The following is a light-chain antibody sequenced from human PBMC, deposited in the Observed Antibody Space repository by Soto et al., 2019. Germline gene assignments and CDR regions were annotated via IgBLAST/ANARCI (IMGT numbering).Light chain of an antibody. CDR1: QTISSW. CDR3: QHFNSYSEA. J-gene: IGKJ1*01. V-gene: IGKV1-5*03. Sequence: DIQMTQSPSTLSVSVGDRVTITCRASQTISSWLAWYQQKPGKAPKLLIYKASTLKSGVPSRFSGSGSGTEFTLTIRRLQPDDFATYYCQHFNSYSEAFGQGTKVELK. CDR2: KAS.